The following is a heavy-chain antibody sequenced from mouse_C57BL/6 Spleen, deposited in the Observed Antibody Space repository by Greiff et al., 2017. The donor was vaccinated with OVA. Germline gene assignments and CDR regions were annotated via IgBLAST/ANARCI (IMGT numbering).Heavy chain of an antibody. J-gene: IGHJ4*01. CDR1: GYTFTSYW. Sequence: QVHVKQPGAELVMPGASVKLSCKASGYTFTSYWMHWVKQRPGQGLEWIGEIDPSDSYTNYNQKFKGKSTLTVDKSSSTAYMQLSSLTSEDSAVYYCARSTTVVYYYAMDYWGQGTSVTVSS. V-gene: IGHV1-69*01. D-gene: IGHD1-1*01. CDR2: IDPSDSYT. CDR3: ARSTTVVYYYAMDY.